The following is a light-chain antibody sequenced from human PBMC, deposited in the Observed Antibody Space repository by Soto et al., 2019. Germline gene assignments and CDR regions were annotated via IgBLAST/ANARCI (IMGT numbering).Light chain of an antibody. CDR3: ISYTGSSTSYV. J-gene: IGLJ1*01. CDR2: GVS. V-gene: IGLV2-14*01. CDR1: RSDIWSYNY. Sequence: QSALTQPASVSGSPGQSITISRSGTRSDIWSYNYVAWYRQFPGKTPKILIYGVSNRPSGVSSRFSGSKSGNTASLTISGLQAEDEADYYCISYTGSSTSYVFGSGTKVTVL.